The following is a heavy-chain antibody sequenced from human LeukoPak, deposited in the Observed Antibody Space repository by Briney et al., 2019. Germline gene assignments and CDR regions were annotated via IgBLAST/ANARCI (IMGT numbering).Heavy chain of an antibody. D-gene: IGHD3-3*01. Sequence: GGSLRLSCAASGFTFNSYAFNWVRQAPGKGLEWVSYISSSSNVIYYTDSVKGRFTISRDNARNLLSLQMNSLRAEDTAVYYCARGDPIYDFWSGGDCWGQGSLVTVSS. CDR3: ARGDPIYDFWSGGDC. J-gene: IGHJ4*02. CDR2: ISSSSNVI. CDR1: GFTFNSYA. V-gene: IGHV3-48*01.